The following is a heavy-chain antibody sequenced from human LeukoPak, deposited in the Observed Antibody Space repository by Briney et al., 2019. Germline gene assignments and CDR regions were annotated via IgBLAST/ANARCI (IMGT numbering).Heavy chain of an antibody. D-gene: IGHD6-13*01. CDR3: AAVRGYSSSWEFDY. V-gene: IGHV1-2*02. Sequence: ASMKVSCKASGYTFTGYYIHWVRQAPGQGLEWMGWINPNSGGTNYAQKFQGRVTMTRDTSISTAYMELSRLRSEDTAVYYCAAVRGYSSSWEFDYWGQGTLVTVSS. CDR1: GYTFTGYY. J-gene: IGHJ4*02. CDR2: INPNSGGT.